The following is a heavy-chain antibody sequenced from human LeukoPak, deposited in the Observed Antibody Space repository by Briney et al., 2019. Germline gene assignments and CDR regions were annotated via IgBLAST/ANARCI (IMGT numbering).Heavy chain of an antibody. CDR3: ASGYYGLGTYYYFEN. V-gene: IGHV3-7*01. D-gene: IGHD3-10*01. CDR1: GFTFNRYW. Sequence: PGGSLRLSCAASGFTFNRYWMSWVRQAPGKGLEWVANIKKDGSERYYVDSVKGRFTISRDNAKSSLYLQMNSLRVEDTAVYYCASGYYGLGTYYYFENWGQGNLVTVSS. CDR2: IKKDGSER. J-gene: IGHJ4*02.